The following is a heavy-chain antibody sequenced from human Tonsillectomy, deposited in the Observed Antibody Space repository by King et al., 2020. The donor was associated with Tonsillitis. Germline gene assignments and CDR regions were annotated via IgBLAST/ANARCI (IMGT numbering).Heavy chain of an antibody. CDR3: ARVHLSNSSWPFDC. CDR1: GGSISSGGYY. Sequence: QLQESGPGLVKPSQNLSLTCTVSGGSISSGGYYWSWIRQHPGKGLEWIGYIYYSGSTYYNTSLKSRVTISVDTSKNHFYLNLSSVSAADTAVYYCARVHLSNSSWPFDCWGQGTRVTVSS. D-gene: IGHD6-13*01. V-gene: IGHV4-31*03. J-gene: IGHJ4*02. CDR2: IYYSGST.